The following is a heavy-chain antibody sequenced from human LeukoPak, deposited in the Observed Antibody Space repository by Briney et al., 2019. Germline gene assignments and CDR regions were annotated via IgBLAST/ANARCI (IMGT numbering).Heavy chain of an antibody. CDR1: GFTFSSYA. CDR2: ISGSGGST. Sequence: GGSLRLSCAASGFTFSSYAMSWVRQAPGKGLEWVSGISGSGGSTYYAVSVKGRFTISRDNSKNTLYLQMNGLRAEDTAVYYCAREIPAATMGFNYWGQGTLVTVSS. V-gene: IGHV3-23*01. J-gene: IGHJ4*02. D-gene: IGHD2-2*01. CDR3: AREIPAATMGFNY.